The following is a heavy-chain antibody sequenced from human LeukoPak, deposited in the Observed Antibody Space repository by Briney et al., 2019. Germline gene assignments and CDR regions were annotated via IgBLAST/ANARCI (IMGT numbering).Heavy chain of an antibody. D-gene: IGHD2-21*01. V-gene: IGHV3-23*01. J-gene: IGHJ4*01. Sequence: GGSLRLSCAASGFTFTSYAVTWVRQAPGKGLEWDSSISISGGTTYYADSVKGRFTISRDNSKNTLYLQMNSLRAEDTAVYYCAKGGSDTLWTYYFDYWGHGTLVTVSS. CDR3: AKGGSDTLWTYYFDY. CDR1: GFTFTSYA. CDR2: ISISGGTT.